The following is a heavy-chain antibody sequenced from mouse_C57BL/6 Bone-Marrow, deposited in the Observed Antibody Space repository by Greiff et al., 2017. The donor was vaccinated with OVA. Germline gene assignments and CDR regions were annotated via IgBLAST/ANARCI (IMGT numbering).Heavy chain of an antibody. CDR3: ARRILRYWYFDV. J-gene: IGHJ1*03. D-gene: IGHD1-1*01. Sequence: VQLKESGPELVKPGASVKMSCKASGYTFTDYNMHWVKQSHGKSLEWIGYINPNNGGTSYNQKFKGKATLTVNKSSSTAYMELRSLTSEDSAVYYCARRILRYWYFDVWGTGTTVTVSS. CDR2: INPNNGGT. V-gene: IGHV1-22*01. CDR1: GYTFTDYN.